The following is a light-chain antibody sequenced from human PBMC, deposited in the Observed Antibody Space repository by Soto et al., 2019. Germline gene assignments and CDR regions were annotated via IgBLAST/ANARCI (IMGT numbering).Light chain of an antibody. J-gene: IGKJ1*01. Sequence: DIQMTKSPATLSASVGDRVTITCRASQSISDWLAWYQQKPGKAPNLLIYKASSLESGVPSRFSGSGSGTEFTLTISSLQPDDFATYYCQQYNSYSWTFGQGTKVDIK. CDR3: QQYNSYSWT. CDR1: QSISDW. V-gene: IGKV1-5*03. CDR2: KAS.